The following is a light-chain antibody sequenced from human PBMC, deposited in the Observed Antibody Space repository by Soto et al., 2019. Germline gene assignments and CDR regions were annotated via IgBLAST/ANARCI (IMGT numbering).Light chain of an antibody. Sequence: EIVLIHSPAILYFSTGGRSTLSCMASQSVSSYLAWYQQKPGQAPRLLIYGASTRATGIPARFSGSGSGTEFTLTISSLQAEHSAVYFCQQYNNWPTWTIGPGTKVAIK. CDR3: QQYNNWPTWT. V-gene: IGKV3-15*01. J-gene: IGKJ1*01. CDR1: QSVSSY. CDR2: GAS.